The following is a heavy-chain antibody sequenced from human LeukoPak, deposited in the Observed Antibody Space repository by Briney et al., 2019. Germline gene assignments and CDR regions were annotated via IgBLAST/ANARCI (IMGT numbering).Heavy chain of an antibody. CDR1: GYTFTSYD. Sequence: ASVKVSCRASGYTFTSYDINWVRQAPGQGLEWMGWMNPNNGKTGYAQKFRGRITVTRNPSISTAYMELSSLRSEDTAVYYCARGGVCSGGSCYLVYWGQGTLVTVSS. CDR2: MNPNNGKT. D-gene: IGHD2-15*01. J-gene: IGHJ4*02. CDR3: ARGGVCSGGSCYLVY. V-gene: IGHV1-8*01.